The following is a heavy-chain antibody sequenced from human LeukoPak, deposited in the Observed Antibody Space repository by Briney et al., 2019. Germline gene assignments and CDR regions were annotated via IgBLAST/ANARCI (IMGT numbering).Heavy chain of an antibody. CDR3: TNGLCCGDYGGY. D-gene: IGHD4-23*01. Sequence: GGALRLSCAASGFTFIRYYMSWGRPAPGEGPEWVSSISGSGARTYYADSVKGRFTISRDNSKNTLYLQMNNLRADDTAIYYCTNGLCCGDYGGYWGPGTLVTVSS. V-gene: IGHV3-23*01. CDR1: GFTFIRYY. J-gene: IGHJ4*02. CDR2: ISGSGART.